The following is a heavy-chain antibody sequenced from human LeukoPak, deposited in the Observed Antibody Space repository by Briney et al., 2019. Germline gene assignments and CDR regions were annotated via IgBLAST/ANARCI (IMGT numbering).Heavy chain of an antibody. CDR3: ANSIDFDYGDYYFDY. D-gene: IGHD4-17*01. CDR1: GGSISSSNYY. J-gene: IGHJ4*02. Sequence: PSETLSLTCSVSGGSISSSNYYWGWIRQPPGKGLEWIGSIHYSGSTYYKPSLKSRVTISVDTSKNQFSLKLRSVTAADTAVYYCANSIDFDYGDYYFDYWGQGALVTISS. V-gene: IGHV4-39*07. CDR2: IHYSGST.